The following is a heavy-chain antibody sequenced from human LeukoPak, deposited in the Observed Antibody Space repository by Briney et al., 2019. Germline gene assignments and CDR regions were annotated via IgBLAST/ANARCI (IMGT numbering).Heavy chain of an antibody. CDR1: GFIFSNSW. Sequence: AGGSLRLSCAGSGFIFSNSWMNWVRQAPGKGLEWVANIKQDGSEKYYVDSVKGRFTISRDNAKNSLYLQMNRLRAEDTAVYYCAREGSQSASATYPGNDWGQGTLVTVSS. CDR3: AREGSQSASATYPGND. V-gene: IGHV3-7*01. J-gene: IGHJ4*02. CDR2: IKQDGSEK. D-gene: IGHD3-10*01.